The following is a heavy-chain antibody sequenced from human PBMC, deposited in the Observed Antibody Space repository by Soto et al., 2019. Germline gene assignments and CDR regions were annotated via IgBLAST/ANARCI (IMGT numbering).Heavy chain of an antibody. J-gene: IGHJ5*02. D-gene: IGHD6-13*01. Sequence: ETLSLSCAASGFTVSSNYMSWVRQAPGKGLEWVSVIYSGGSTYYADSVKGRFTISRHNSKNTLYLQMNSLRAEDTAVYYCARAGFYSSRLSWGQGTLVTVSS. CDR3: ARAGFYSSRLS. CDR2: IYSGGST. CDR1: GFTVSSNY. V-gene: IGHV3-53*04.